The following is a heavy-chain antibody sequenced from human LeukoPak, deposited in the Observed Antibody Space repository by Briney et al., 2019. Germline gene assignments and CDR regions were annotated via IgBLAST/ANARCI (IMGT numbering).Heavy chain of an antibody. CDR2: INHSGST. Sequence: PSETLSLTCAVYGGSFSGYYWSWIRQPPGKGLEWIGEINHSGSTNYNPSLKSRVTFSVDTSKNQFSLKLSSVTAADTAVYYCARVSYYDSSGYYYGYFQHWGQGTLVTVSS. CDR1: GGSFSGYY. D-gene: IGHD3-22*01. CDR3: ARVSYYDSSGYYYGYFQH. J-gene: IGHJ1*01. V-gene: IGHV4-34*01.